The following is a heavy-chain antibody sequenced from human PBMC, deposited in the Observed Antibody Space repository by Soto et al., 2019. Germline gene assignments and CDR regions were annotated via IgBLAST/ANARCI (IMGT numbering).Heavy chain of an antibody. V-gene: IGHV4-34*01. CDR1: GGSFSGYY. CDR2: INHSGST. D-gene: IGHD4-4*01. J-gene: IGHJ6*02. Sequence: TSETLSLTCAVYGGSFSGYYWSWIRQPPGKGLEWIGEINHSGSTNYNPSLKSRVTISVDTSKNQFSLKLSSVTAADTAVYYCARLRITVPPNYYYYYGMDVGGQGTTVTVSS. CDR3: ARLRITVPPNYYYYYGMDV.